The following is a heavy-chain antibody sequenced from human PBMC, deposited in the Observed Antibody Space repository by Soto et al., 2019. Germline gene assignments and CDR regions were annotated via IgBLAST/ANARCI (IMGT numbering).Heavy chain of an antibody. D-gene: IGHD3-3*01. CDR1: GGSFSGYY. Sequence: SETLSLTCAVYGGSFSGYYWSWIRQPPGKGLEWIGEINHSGSTNYNPSLKSRVTISVDTSKNQFSLKLSSVTAADTAVYYCARGSPYYDFWSGYYAVWFDPWGQGTLVTVPQ. J-gene: IGHJ5*02. CDR2: INHSGST. CDR3: ARGSPYYDFWSGYYAVWFDP. V-gene: IGHV4-34*01.